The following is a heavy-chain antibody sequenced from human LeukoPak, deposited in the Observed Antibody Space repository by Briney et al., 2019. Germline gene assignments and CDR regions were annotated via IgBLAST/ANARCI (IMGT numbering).Heavy chain of an antibody. V-gene: IGHV3-7*01. J-gene: IGHJ4*02. CDR3: AHVSATRSSQYDWVY. D-gene: IGHD3-16*01. Sequence: GGCLRLSCTASGFAFSDYWMSWVRQAPGKGLEWLANINQDGSQTSYVDSVRGRFTVARNSLRNSLCLQMNRLGDDDTAEYYGAHVSATRSSQYDWVYWGRGTLVTVSS. CDR1: GFAFSDYW. CDR2: INQDGSQT.